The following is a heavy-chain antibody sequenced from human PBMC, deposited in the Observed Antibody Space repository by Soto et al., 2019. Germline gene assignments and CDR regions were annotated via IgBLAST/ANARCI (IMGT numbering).Heavy chain of an antibody. CDR1: GGSITSYN. V-gene: IGHV4-59*01. Sequence: SETLSLTCTFSGGSITSYNWNLLRQPPGKALEWIGYVYNSGSTNYNPSLKSRVTISVDTSKNQFSLKVNSVTAADTAVYYCARRAVVAVTGSLDNWLDPWGQGILVTVSS. D-gene: IGHD2-21*01. CDR3: ARRAVVAVTGSLDNWLDP. J-gene: IGHJ5*02. CDR2: VYNSGST.